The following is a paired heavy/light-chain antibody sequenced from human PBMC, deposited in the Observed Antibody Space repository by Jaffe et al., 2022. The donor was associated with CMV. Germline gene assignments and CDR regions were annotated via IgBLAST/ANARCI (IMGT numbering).Heavy chain of an antibody. Sequence: QLQLQESGPGLVKPSETLSLTCTVSGGSISSSSYYWGWIRQPPGKGLEWIGSIYYSGSTYYNPSLKSRVTISVDTSKNQFSLKLSSVTAADTAVYYCARLTIVAPGYSSSWYWGPPTEDFDYWGQGTLVTVSS. J-gene: IGHJ4*02. CDR2: IYYSGST. CDR3: ARLTIVAPGYSSSWYWGPPTEDFDY. CDR1: GGSISSSSYY. D-gene: IGHD6-13*01. V-gene: IGHV4-39*01.
Light chain of an antibody. CDR3: QQYNNWPPYLT. Sequence: EIVMTQSPATLSVSPGERATLSCRASQSVSSNLAWYQQKPGQAPRLLIYGASTRATGIPARFSGSGSGTEFTLTISSLQSEDFAVYYCQQYNNWPPYLTFGGGTKVEIK. J-gene: IGKJ4*01. V-gene: IGKV3-15*01. CDR1: QSVSSN. CDR2: GAS.